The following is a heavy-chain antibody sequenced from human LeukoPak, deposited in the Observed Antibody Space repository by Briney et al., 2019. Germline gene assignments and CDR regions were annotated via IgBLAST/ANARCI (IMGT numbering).Heavy chain of an antibody. V-gene: IGHV4-59*01. CDR2: IYYSGSS. Sequence: PSETLSLTCTVSGGSISSFYWSWTRQPPGKGLDLIGYIYYSGSSNYNPSLNSRVTISVDTSKNQFSLKLSSVTAADTAVYYCARVRGSYPYYFDYWGRGTLVTVSS. CDR3: ARVRGSYPYYFDY. CDR1: GGSISSFY. D-gene: IGHD1-26*01. J-gene: IGHJ4*02.